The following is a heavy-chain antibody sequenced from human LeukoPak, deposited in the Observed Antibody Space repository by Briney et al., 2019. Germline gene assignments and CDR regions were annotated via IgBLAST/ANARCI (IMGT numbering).Heavy chain of an antibody. CDR3: ARGYHCSSTSCYLADAFDI. CDR2: INHSGST. Sequence: SETLSLTCAVYGGSFSGYYWSWIRQPPGKGLEWIGEINHSGSTNYNPSPKSRVTISVDTSKNQFSLKLSSVTAADTAVYYCARGYHCSSTSCYLADAFDIWGQGTMVTVSS. J-gene: IGHJ3*02. CDR1: GGSFSGYY. V-gene: IGHV4-34*01. D-gene: IGHD2-2*01.